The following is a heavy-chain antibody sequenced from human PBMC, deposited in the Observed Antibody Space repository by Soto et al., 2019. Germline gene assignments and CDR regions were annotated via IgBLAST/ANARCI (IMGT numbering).Heavy chain of an antibody. D-gene: IGHD6-19*01. V-gene: IGHV3-53*01. Sequence: GGSLRLSCAASGFTVSSNYMNWVRQAPGKGLEWVSVIYSGGATYYADSVKGRFTISRDNSKNTLYLQMNSLRAEDTAVYYCARDRGGVAGTPYYYALDVWGQGTTVTVSS. CDR1: GFTVSSNY. CDR2: IYSGGAT. CDR3: ARDRGGVAGTPYYYALDV. J-gene: IGHJ6*02.